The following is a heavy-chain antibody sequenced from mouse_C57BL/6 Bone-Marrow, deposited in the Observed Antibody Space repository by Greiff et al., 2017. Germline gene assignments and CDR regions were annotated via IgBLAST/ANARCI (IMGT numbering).Heavy chain of an antibody. D-gene: IGHD3-1*01. J-gene: IGHJ4*01. Sequence: DVKLQESGAELVRPGASVKLSCTASGFNIKDDYMHWVKQRPEQGLEWIGWIDPENGDTEYASKFQGKATITADTSSNTAYLQLSSLTSEDTAVYYCTTRGYSEAMDYWGQGTSVTVSS. CDR3: TTRGYSEAMDY. V-gene: IGHV14-4*01. CDR1: GFNIKDDY. CDR2: IDPENGDT.